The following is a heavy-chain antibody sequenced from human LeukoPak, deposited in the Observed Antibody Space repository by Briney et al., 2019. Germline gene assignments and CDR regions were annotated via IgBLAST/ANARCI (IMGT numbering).Heavy chain of an antibody. J-gene: IGHJ5*02. CDR2: ISGSGGST. CDR1: GFTFSNYA. V-gene: IGHV3-23*01. Sequence: GGSLRLSCAASGFTFSNYAMSWVRQAPGKGLEWVSGISGSGGSTYYADSVKGRFTISRDNSKNTLYLQMNSLRAEDTAVYYRAKVYRTGTTVWFDPWGQGTLVTVSS. CDR3: AKVYRTGTTVWFDP. D-gene: IGHD1-1*01.